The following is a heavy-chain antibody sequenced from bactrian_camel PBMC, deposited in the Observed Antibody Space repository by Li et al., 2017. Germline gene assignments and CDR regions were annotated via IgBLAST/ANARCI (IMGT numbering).Heavy chain of an antibody. Sequence: VQLVESGGGSVQAGGSLRLSCAASGYSVGGDCVAWFRQAPGKEREGVAFIETSSGRTNYRDFVEGRFTVSQGNAKNTLHLQIDSLKPEDTGMYYCAAQFIGGDCNNVNAYYYRGQGTQVHRL. D-gene: IGHD3*01. CDR3: AAQFIGGDCNNVNAYYY. V-gene: IGHV3S1*01. CDR1: GYSVGGDC. CDR2: IETSSGRT. J-gene: IGHJ4*01.